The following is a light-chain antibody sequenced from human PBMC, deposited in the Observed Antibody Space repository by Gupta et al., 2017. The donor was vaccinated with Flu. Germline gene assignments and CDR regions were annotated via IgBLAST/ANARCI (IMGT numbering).Light chain of an antibody. CDR2: DMS. V-gene: IGKV1-39*01. J-gene: IGKJ4*01. CDR3: QQTVWMPIT. CDR1: RSIAGE. Sequence: EIQMTQSPSVLSASVGDRVSMTCRASRSIAGEISWYQQRPGKAPNLLIRDMSGVESGVPSRFSGSRSGTXFTLSIXGLQPEDFVTYYCQQTVWMPITFGXGTKVEI.